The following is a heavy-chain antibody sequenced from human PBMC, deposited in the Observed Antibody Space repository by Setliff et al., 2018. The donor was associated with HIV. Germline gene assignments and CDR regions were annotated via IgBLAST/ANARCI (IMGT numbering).Heavy chain of an antibody. D-gene: IGHD4-17*01. J-gene: IGHJ2*01. CDR2: INWNGGST. Sequence: PGGSLRLSCAASGFTFEDYGVSWVRQAPGKGLEWVSGINWNGGSTAYADSVRGRFTISRDNAKNSLYLQMNSLRADDSAVYYCTRDAEPYGDYGNLKYFDLWGRGTLVTVSS. CDR3: TRDAEPYGDYGNLKYFDL. V-gene: IGHV3-20*04. CDR1: GFTFEDYG.